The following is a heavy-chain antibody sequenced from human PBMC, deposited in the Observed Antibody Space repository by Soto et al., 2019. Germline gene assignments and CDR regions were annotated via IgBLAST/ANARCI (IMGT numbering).Heavy chain of an antibody. J-gene: IGHJ4*02. V-gene: IGHV3-23*01. CDR2: ISGSGDVI. Sequence: EVHLLESGGNLVQPGGSLRLYCAASGFTFSSYAMSWVRQAPGKGPEWVSSISGSGDVIHYVDSVKGRFTISRDNSKNTLWLQMNSLRAEDTAVYYCAKAIRFLDMALDNWGQGALVTVSS. CDR3: AKAIRFLDMALDN. CDR1: GFTFSSYA. D-gene: IGHD3-9*01.